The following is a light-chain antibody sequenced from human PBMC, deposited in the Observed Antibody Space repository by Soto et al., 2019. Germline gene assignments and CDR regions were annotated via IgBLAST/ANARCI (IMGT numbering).Light chain of an antibody. CDR1: SYNSGAGYA. V-gene: IGLV1-40*01. CDR3: QTYDSSLNSWV. J-gene: IGLJ3*02. Sequence: QSVLTQPPSMSGAPGQRVTISCTGSSYNSGAGYAVHWYQQLPETAPKLLISVNNDRPSGVPDRFSVSKSGTSASLAITGLQAADEADYYCQTYDSSLNSWVFGGGTKMTVL. CDR2: VNN.